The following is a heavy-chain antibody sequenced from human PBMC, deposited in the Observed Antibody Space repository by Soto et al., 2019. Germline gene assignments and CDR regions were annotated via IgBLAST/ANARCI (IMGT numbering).Heavy chain of an antibody. Sequence: ASVKVSCKASGYTFTSYGISWVRQAPGQGLEWMGWISAYNGNTNYAQKLQGRVTMTTDTSTSTAYMELRSLRSDDTAVYYCARGVAVAGTTFDYYGMDVWGQGTTVTVSS. J-gene: IGHJ6*02. V-gene: IGHV1-18*01. CDR3: ARGVAVAGTTFDYYGMDV. CDR1: GYTFTSYG. CDR2: ISAYNGNT. D-gene: IGHD6-19*01.